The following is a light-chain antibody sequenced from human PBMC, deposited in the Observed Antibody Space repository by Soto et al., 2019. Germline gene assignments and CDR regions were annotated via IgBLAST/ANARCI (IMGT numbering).Light chain of an antibody. CDR1: QSVSRN. CDR2: GAS. Sequence: IVMTQSPATQSLSAGERATLSCRASQSVSRNLAWYQQKHGQPPRILISGASRRATGIPDRFSGSVSGTDVTLTIARLEKEDFAVYYGQEYDGATITFGLGTRLEIK. CDR3: QEYDGATIT. J-gene: IGKJ5*01. V-gene: IGKV3-20*01.